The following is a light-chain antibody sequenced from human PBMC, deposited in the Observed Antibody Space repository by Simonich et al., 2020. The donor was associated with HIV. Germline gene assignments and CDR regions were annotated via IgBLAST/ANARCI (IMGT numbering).Light chain of an antibody. V-gene: IGLV2-14*01. CDR3: SSYTSSSTWV. CDR1: SSAVGGYNF. Sequence: QSALTQPASVSGSPGQSITISCTGTSSAVGGYNFVSWYQQHPGEAPKLMIYDVDKRPSGSSNSFSGSTSGNTASLTISGLQAEDEGDYYCSSYTSSSTWVFGGGTKLTVL. CDR2: DVD. J-gene: IGLJ3*02.